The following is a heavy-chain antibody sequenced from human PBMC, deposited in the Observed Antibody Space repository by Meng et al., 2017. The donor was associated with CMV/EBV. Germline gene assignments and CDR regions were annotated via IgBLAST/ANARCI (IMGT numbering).Heavy chain of an antibody. CDR3: ARGGNWFDP. CDR1: GGSFRGYY. CDR2: INHSGST. V-gene: IGHV4-34*01. Sequence: VQLQQWGVGLFKPSETLSLTCAVYGGSFRGYYWSWIRQPPGKGLEWIGEINHSGSTNYNPSLKSRVTISVDTSKNQFSLKLSSVTAADTAVYYCARGGNWFDPWGQGTLVTVSS. J-gene: IGHJ5*02.